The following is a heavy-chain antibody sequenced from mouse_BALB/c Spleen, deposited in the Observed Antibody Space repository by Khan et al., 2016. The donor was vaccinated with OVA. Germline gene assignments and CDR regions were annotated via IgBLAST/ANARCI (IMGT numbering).Heavy chain of an antibody. D-gene: IGHD2-4*01. J-gene: IGHJ3*01. CDR3: ARNYDYDEGLAY. Sequence: VQLQESGSGLVQPSQSLSITCTVSGFSLTSYGVHWVRQSPGKGLEWLGVIWSGGSTDYNAAFISRLSISKDNSKSQAFFKMNSLQANDTAIDYCARNYDYDEGLAYWGQGTLVTVSA. CDR2: IWSGGST. V-gene: IGHV2-2*02. CDR1: GFSLTSYG.